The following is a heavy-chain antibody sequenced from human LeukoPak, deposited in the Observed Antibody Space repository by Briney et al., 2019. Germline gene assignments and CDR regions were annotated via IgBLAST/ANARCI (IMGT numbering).Heavy chain of an antibody. CDR1: GFTFSSYA. CDR2: ISGSGGST. CDR3: AKDQGRYYYYYYYMGV. Sequence: GGSLRLSCAASGFTFSSYAMSWVRQAPGKGLEWVSAISGSGGSTYYADSVKGRFTISRDNSKNTLYLQMNSLRAEDTAVYYCAKDQGRYYYYYYYMGVWGKGTTVTVSS. V-gene: IGHV3-23*01. J-gene: IGHJ6*03. D-gene: IGHD3-10*01.